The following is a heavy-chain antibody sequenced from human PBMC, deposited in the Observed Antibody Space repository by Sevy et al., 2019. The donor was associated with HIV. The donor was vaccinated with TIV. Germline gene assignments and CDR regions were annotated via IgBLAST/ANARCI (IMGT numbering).Heavy chain of an antibody. Sequence: GGSLRLSCAASGFTFSSYNMNWVRQAPGKGLEWVSYISSSTSTIFYADSVKGRFTISRDNAKSSLYLQMNSLRAEDTAVYYCASDRPTMPGGTTLLGLYWGQGTLVTVSS. CDR2: ISSSTSTI. CDR1: GFTFSSYN. J-gene: IGHJ4*02. CDR3: ASDRPTMPGGTTLLGLY. V-gene: IGHV3-48*01. D-gene: IGHD2-15*01.